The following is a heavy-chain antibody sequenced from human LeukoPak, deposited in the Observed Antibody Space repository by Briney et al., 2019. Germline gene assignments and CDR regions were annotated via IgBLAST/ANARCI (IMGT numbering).Heavy chain of an antibody. D-gene: IGHD6-13*01. CDR3: ARAGYTSTWTFDY. J-gene: IGHJ4*02. CDR2: IYTTGST. V-gene: IGHV4-4*07. CDR1: GGSIRSYF. Sequence: SKTLSLTCSVSGGSIRSYFWIWIRQSAGKGLEHIGRIYTTGSTNYNPSLRSRVTMSVDTSKNQFSLNLKSVNAADTAVYYCARAGYTSTWTFDYWGQGILVTVSS.